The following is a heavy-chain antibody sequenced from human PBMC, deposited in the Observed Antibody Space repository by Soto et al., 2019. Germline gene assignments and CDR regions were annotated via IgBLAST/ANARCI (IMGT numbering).Heavy chain of an antibody. D-gene: IGHD6-13*01. Sequence: ASVKVSCKASGYTFTGYYMHWVRQAPGQGLEWMGWIIPIIGAANYAQKFQGRVTMTADASTSTAYMELSRLRSEDAAVYYCARGPYLSSWYPGPSAEYFQHWGQGTLVTVSS. CDR3: ARGPYLSSWYPGPSAEYFQH. CDR1: GYTFTGYY. V-gene: IGHV1-2*02. J-gene: IGHJ1*01. CDR2: IIPIIGAA.